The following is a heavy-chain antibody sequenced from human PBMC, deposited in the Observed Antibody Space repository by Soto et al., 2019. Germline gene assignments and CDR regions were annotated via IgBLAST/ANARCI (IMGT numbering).Heavy chain of an antibody. D-gene: IGHD2-2*02. Sequence: GGSLRLSCTASGFTFGDYAMSWVRQAPGKGLEWVGFIRSKAYGGTTEYAASVKGRFTISRDDSKSIAYLQMNSLKTEDTAVYYCTRGGTIVVVPAAIDGDFDYWGQGTLVTVSS. CDR3: TRGGTIVVVPAAIDGDFDY. CDR1: GFTFGDYA. CDR2: IRSKAYGGTT. J-gene: IGHJ4*02. V-gene: IGHV3-49*04.